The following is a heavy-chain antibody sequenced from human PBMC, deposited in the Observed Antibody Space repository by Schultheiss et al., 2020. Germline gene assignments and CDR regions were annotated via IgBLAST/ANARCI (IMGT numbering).Heavy chain of an antibody. CDR1: GGSISSYY. V-gene: IGHV4-34*01. J-gene: IGHJ6*02. CDR3: AWGMDV. Sequence: SETLSLTCTVSGGSISSYYWSWIRQPPGKGLEWIGEINHSGSTYYNPSLKSRVTISVDTSKNQFSLKLSSVTAADTAVYYCAWGMDVWGQGTTVTVSS. CDR2: INHSGST.